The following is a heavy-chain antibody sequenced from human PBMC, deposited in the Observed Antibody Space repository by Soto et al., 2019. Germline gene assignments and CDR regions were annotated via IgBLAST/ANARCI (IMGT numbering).Heavy chain of an antibody. Sequence: EVQLVESGGGLVKPGGSLRLSCAASGFTFSSYSMYWVRQAPGKGLEWVSSISSSSSYIYYGDSVKGRFTISRDNAKNSLYLQMNSLRAEDTAVYYCARGLPDGSGQDCDYWGQGTLVTVSS. CDR1: GFTFSSYS. D-gene: IGHD3-10*01. CDR2: ISSSSSYI. V-gene: IGHV3-21*01. CDR3: ARGLPDGSGQDCDY. J-gene: IGHJ4*02.